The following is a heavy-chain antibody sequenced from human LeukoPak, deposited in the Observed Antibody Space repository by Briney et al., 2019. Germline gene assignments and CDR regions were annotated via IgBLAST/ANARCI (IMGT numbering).Heavy chain of an antibody. Sequence: KPSETLSLTCAVYGGSFSGYYWSWIRQPPGKGLEWIGEINHSGSTNYNPSLKSRVTISVDTSKNQFSLKLSSVTAADTAVYYCARGPLYYDYVWGSYRRNRYFDYWGQGTLVTVSS. CDR1: GGSFSGYY. J-gene: IGHJ4*02. D-gene: IGHD3-16*02. CDR3: ARGPLYYDYVWGSYRRNRYFDY. CDR2: INHSGST. V-gene: IGHV4-34*01.